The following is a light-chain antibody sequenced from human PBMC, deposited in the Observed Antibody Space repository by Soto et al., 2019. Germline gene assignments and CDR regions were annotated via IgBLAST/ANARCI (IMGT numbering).Light chain of an antibody. Sequence: QSLLTQPASVSGSPVQSITISCTGTSRDVWTYNLFSWYQQHPGKAPKLMIYEGSKRPSGFSNRFSGSKSGNTASLTISGLQAEDEADYYGCSYATXGYVLGTGTKVXV. CDR1: SRDVWTYNL. V-gene: IGLV2-23*01. J-gene: IGLJ1*01. CDR2: EGS. CDR3: CSYATXGYV.